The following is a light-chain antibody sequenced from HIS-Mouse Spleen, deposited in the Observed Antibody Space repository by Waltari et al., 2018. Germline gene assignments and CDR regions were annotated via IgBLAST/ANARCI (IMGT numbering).Light chain of an antibody. CDR2: GAS. V-gene: IGKV3-20*01. J-gene: IGKJ1*01. Sequence: EIVLTQSPGTLSLSPGERANLSCRASQSVSSSYLAWYQQKPGQGPRLPIYGASSRATGIPDRFSGSGSGTDFTLTISRLEPEDFAVYYCQQYGSSPWTFGQGTKVEIK. CDR1: QSVSSSY. CDR3: QQYGSSPWT.